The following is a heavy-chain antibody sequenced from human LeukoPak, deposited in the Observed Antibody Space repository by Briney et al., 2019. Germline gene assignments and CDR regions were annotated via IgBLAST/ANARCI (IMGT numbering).Heavy chain of an antibody. J-gene: IGHJ4*02. Sequence: PSETLSLTCTVSGGSISSSSYYWGWIRQPPGTGLEWIGSIYYSGSTYYNPSLKSRVTISVDTSKNQFSLKLSSVTAADTAVYYCARLVSGYCRYWGQGTLVTVSS. CDR1: GGSISSSSYY. CDR2: IYYSGST. CDR3: ARLVSGYCRY. D-gene: IGHD3-22*01. V-gene: IGHV4-39*01.